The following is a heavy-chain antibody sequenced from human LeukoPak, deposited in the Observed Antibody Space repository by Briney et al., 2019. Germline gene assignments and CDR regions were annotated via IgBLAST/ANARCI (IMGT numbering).Heavy chain of an antibody. CDR2: ISYDGSNK. CDR1: GFTFSSYG. V-gene: IGHV3-30*18. Sequence: GGSLRLSCAASGFTFSSYGMHWVRQAPGKGLEWVAVISYDGSNKYYADSVKGRFTISRGNSKNTLYLQMNSLRAEDTVVYYCAKGAAAAGLFGWFDPWGQGTLVTVSS. D-gene: IGHD6-13*01. J-gene: IGHJ5*02. CDR3: AKGAAAAGLFGWFDP.